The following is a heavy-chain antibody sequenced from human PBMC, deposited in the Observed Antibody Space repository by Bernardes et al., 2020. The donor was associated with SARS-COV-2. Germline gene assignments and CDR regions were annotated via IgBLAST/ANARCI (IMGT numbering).Heavy chain of an antibody. CDR2: IDPHDSYT. D-gene: IGHD1-26*01. CDR1: GYKFNTYW. Sequence: GESLKISCRASGYKFNTYWINWLRQMPGKGLEWMGAIDPHDSYTTYSPSFQGHVTLSTDKSITTSYLQWSSLKASDTAIYYCARQNLVPGKPLDYWGQGSLVTVSS. CDR3: ARQNLVPGKPLDY. V-gene: IGHV5-10-1*01. J-gene: IGHJ4*02.